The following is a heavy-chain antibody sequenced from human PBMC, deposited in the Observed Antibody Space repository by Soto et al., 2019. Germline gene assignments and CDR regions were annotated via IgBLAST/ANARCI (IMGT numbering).Heavy chain of an antibody. D-gene: IGHD3-3*01. V-gene: IGHV3-30-3*01. CDR2: ISYDGSNK. CDR3: ARGGPTTFGVVTPLSGMDV. Sequence: GGSLRLSCAASGLTFSSYAMHWVRQAPGKGLEWVAVISYDGSNKYYADSVKGRFTISRDNSKNTLYLQMSSLRAEDTAVYYCARGGPTTFGVVTPLSGMDVWGQGTTVTVSS. J-gene: IGHJ6*02. CDR1: GLTFSSYA.